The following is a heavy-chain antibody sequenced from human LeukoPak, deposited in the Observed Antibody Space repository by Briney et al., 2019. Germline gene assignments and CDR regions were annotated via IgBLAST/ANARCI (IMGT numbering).Heavy chain of an antibody. CDR1: GFTFSSYA. CDR2: ISYDGSNK. CDR3: ARGNYDRNLDY. D-gene: IGHD3-22*01. J-gene: IGHJ4*02. V-gene: IGHV3-30-3*01. Sequence: GGSLRLSCAASGFTFSSYAMHWVRQAPGKGLEWVAVISYDGSNKYYADSVKGRFTISRDNSKNTLYLQMNSLRAEDTAVYYCARGNYDRNLDYWGQGTLVTVSS.